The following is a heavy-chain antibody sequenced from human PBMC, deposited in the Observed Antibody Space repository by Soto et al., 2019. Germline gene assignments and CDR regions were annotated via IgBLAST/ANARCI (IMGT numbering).Heavy chain of an antibody. CDR3: ARFPQQTEHFDY. V-gene: IGHV4-39*01. Sequence: SETLSLTCTVSGGSISSSSYYWGWIRQPPGKGLEWIGSIYYSGSTYYNPSLKSRVTISVDTSKNQFSLKLSSVTAADTAVYYCARFPQQTEHFDYWGQGTLVTVSS. CDR1: GGSISSSSYY. D-gene: IGHD6-13*01. J-gene: IGHJ4*02. CDR2: IYYSGST.